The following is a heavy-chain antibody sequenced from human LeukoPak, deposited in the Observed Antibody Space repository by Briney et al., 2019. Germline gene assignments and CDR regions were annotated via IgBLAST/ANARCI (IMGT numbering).Heavy chain of an antibody. D-gene: IGHD3-3*01. Sequence: GGSLRLSCAASGFTFSDYYMSWIRQAPGEGLEWVSYISSSGSTIYYADSVKGRFTISRDNAKNSLYLQMNSLRAEDTAVYYCARGNDFWSGYAYYFDYWGQGTLVTVSS. CDR1: GFTFSDYY. CDR2: ISSSGSTI. CDR3: ARGNDFWSGYAYYFDY. V-gene: IGHV3-11*01. J-gene: IGHJ4*02.